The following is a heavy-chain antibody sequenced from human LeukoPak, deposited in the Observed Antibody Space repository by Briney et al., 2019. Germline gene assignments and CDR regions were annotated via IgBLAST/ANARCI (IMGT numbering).Heavy chain of an antibody. CDR3: ARSHRIAVAGGGGPAWFDP. CDR2: INPNSGGT. V-gene: IGHV1-2*02. J-gene: IGHJ5*02. D-gene: IGHD6-19*01. CDR1: GYTFTGYY. Sequence: GATVKVSCKASGYTFTGYYMHWVRQAPGQGLEWMGWINPNSGGTNYAQKFQGRVTMTRDTSISTAYMELSRLRSDDTAVYYCARSHRIAVAGGGGPAWFDPWGQGTLVTVSS.